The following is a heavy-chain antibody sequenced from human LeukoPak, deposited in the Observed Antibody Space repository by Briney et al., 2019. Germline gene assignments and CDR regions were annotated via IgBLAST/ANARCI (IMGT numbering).Heavy chain of an antibody. Sequence: PSETLSLTCTVSGGSISSYYWSWIRQPPGKGLEWIGYIYYSGSTNYNPSLKGRVTISADTSKNQFSLKLNSLTTADTAVYYCTRGAGWLIDYWGQGILVTVSS. CDR2: IYYSGST. D-gene: IGHD3-16*01. CDR1: GGSISSYY. V-gene: IGHV4-59*01. J-gene: IGHJ4*02. CDR3: TRGAGWLIDY.